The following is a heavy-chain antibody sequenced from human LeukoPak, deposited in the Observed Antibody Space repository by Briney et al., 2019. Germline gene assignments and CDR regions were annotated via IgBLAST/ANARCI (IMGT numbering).Heavy chain of an antibody. D-gene: IGHD6-19*01. CDR2: VRYDGTNK. Sequence: GGSLRLSCAASGFTFSSYGMHWVRQAPGKGLEWVAFVRYDGTNKYYADSVKGRLTISRDNSKNTLYLQMNSLRAEDTAVYYCAKDLAGSSGYFDYWGQGTLVTVSS. J-gene: IGHJ4*02. CDR3: AKDLAGSSGYFDY. V-gene: IGHV3-30*02. CDR1: GFTFSSYG.